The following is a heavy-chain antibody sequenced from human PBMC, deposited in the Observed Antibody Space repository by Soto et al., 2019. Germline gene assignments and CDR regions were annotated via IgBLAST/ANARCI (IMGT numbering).Heavy chain of an antibody. CDR2: ISYDGSNK. Sequence: VQLVESGGGVVQPGRSLRLSCAASGFTFSSYGMHWVRQAPGKGLEWVAVISYDGSNKYYADSVKGRFTISRDNSKNTLYLQMNSLRAEDTAVYYCAKDLRNYYFDYWGQGTLVTVSS. CDR3: AKDLRNYYFDY. J-gene: IGHJ4*02. V-gene: IGHV3-30*18. CDR1: GFTFSSYG. D-gene: IGHD1-7*01.